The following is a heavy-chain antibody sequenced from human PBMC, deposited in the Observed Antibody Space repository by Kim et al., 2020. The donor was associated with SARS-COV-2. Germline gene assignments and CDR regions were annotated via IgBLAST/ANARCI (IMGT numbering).Heavy chain of an antibody. CDR1: GGTINSRLHY. D-gene: IGHD2-2*01. Sequence: SETLSRTCTVSGGTINSRLHYWGWIRQPPGKGLEWIGSLYNNDNTYYSPSLKSRVTTSVDTSKNQFSLKLRSLTAADTAVYFCARLYDTSSHFHSAAFD. CDR3: ARLYDTSSHFHSAAFD. CDR2: LYNNDNT. J-gene: IGHJ3*02. V-gene: IGHV4-39*07.